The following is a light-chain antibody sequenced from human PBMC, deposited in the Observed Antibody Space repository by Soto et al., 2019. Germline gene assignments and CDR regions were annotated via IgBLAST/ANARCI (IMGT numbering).Light chain of an antibody. V-gene: IGKV3-15*01. Sequence: EVVMTQSPATLSVSPGERVTLSCRASQSVGSNLAWYQQKRGQVPRLLIYGASTRATGIPIRFSGSGSGTEFTLAISSLQSEDIAVYYCQQYNDWPITFGGGTKVEIK. J-gene: IGKJ4*01. CDR1: QSVGSN. CDR3: QQYNDWPIT. CDR2: GAS.